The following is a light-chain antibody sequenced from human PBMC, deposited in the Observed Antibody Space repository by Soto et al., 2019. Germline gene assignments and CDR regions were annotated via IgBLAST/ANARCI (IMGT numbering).Light chain of an antibody. Sequence: VLTQSPATLSLSPGETATLSRRSSQSISTYSAWYQQKPGQAPRLLIYGASNRASGVPARFSGSGSGTDFTLTISSLEPEDFGVYYCQQHSTWPLTFGGGTKVEIK. CDR2: GAS. CDR1: QSISTY. V-gene: IGKV3-11*01. CDR3: QQHSTWPLT. J-gene: IGKJ4*01.